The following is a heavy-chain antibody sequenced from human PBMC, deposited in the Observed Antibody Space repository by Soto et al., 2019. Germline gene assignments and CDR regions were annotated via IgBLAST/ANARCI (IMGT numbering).Heavy chain of an antibody. D-gene: IGHD2-2*01. Sequence: GGSLRLSCAASGFTFSSYAMSWVRQAPGKGPEWVSAISGSGGSTYYADSVKGRFTISRDNSKNTLYLQMNSLRAEDTAVYYCAKDCSSSSCYYAGSLEVWGQGTTVTVSS. CDR1: GFTFSSYA. CDR3: AKDCSSSSCYYAGSLEV. CDR2: ISGSGGST. J-gene: IGHJ6*02. V-gene: IGHV3-23*01.